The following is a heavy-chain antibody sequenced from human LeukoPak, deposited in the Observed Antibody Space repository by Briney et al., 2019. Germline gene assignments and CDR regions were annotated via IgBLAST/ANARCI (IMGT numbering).Heavy chain of an antibody. D-gene: IGHD5-18*01. CDR3: AKGCSYGYGGDY. CDR2: MNPNSGNT. CDR1: GYTFTSYD. Sequence: ASVKVSCKASGYTFTSYDINWVRQATGQGLEWMGWMNPNSGNTGYAQKFQGRVTMTRNTSISTAYMELSSLRSEDTAVYCCAKGCSYGYGGDYWGQGTLVTVSS. J-gene: IGHJ4*02. V-gene: IGHV1-8*01.